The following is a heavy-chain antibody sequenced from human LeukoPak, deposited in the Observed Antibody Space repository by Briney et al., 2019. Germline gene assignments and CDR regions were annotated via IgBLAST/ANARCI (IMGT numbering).Heavy chain of an antibody. D-gene: IGHD3-10*01. V-gene: IGHV1-69*05. CDR1: GGTFSSYA. CDR2: IIPIFGTA. CDR3: ARDSMVRGVNDAFDI. Sequence: SVKVSCKASGGTFSSYAISWVRQAPGQGLEWMGGIIPIFGTANYAQKFQGRVTITTDESTSTAYMELSSLRSEDTAVYYCARDSMVRGVNDAFDIWGQGTMVTASS. J-gene: IGHJ3*02.